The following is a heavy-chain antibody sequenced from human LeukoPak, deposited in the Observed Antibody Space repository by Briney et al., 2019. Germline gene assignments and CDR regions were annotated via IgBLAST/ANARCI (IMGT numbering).Heavy chain of an antibody. Sequence: ASVKVSCKASGYTFSTYDINWVRQAAGQGLQWMGWINPKSGNTYYAEDFQGRVTMSRNTSTNTAYMELSSLRSEDTAMYFCARVKYGSGRKGYYYYFMDVWGKGTTVTVSS. CDR1: GYTFSTYD. D-gene: IGHD3-10*01. J-gene: IGHJ6*03. CDR2: INPKSGNT. CDR3: ARVKYGSGRKGYYYYFMDV. V-gene: IGHV1-8*01.